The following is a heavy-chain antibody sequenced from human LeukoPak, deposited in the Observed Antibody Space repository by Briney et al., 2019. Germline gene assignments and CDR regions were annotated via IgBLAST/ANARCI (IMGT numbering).Heavy chain of an antibody. CDR3: VRSDWFDP. CDR2: ISGSDTST. Sequence: GASLRLPCAASGFTFSNYAMNWVRQAPGKGLEWVSGISGSDTSTYYTDSVKGRFTISRDNAKNTLYLEMNSLRVEDTAVYYCVRSDWFDPWGQGTLVTVSS. V-gene: IGHV3-23*01. CDR1: GFTFSNYA. J-gene: IGHJ5*02.